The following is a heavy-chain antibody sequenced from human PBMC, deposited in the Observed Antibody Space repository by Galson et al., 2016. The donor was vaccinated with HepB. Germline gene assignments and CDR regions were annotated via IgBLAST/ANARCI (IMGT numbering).Heavy chain of an antibody. J-gene: IGHJ6*02. CDR3: ARGQIYYYYGMDI. Sequence: ETLSLTCAVAGDSISTTHWWTWVRQPPGKGLEWIGEIYYSGSTTYNPSFESRLTISVDRSKNQFSLTLSSVTAADTAVYYCARGQIYYYYGMDIWGQGTTVTVSS. V-gene: IGHV4-4*02. CDR2: IYYSGST. CDR1: GDSISTTHW.